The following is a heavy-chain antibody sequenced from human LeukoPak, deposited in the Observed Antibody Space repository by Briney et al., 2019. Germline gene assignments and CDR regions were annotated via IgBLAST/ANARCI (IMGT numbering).Heavy chain of an antibody. J-gene: IGHJ4*02. V-gene: IGHV3-7*01. D-gene: IGHD3-9*01. CDR1: GFTFSNYA. CDR3: ARTSGTGWSY. CDR2: IKQDGSEK. Sequence: GGSLRLSCEASGFTFSNYAMSWVRQAPGKGLEWVANIKQDGSEKYYVDSVKGRFTISRDNAKNSLYLQMDSLRAEDTAVYYCARTSGTGWSYWGQGTLVTVSS.